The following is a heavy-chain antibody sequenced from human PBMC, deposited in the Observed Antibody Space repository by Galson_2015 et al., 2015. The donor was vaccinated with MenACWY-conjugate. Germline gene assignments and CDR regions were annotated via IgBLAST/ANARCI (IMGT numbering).Heavy chain of an antibody. V-gene: IGHV3-11*05. CDR2: ISSSTYT. D-gene: IGHD1-1*01. CDR1: GFTFSDYY. J-gene: IGHJ4*02. CDR3: ARVQGGTRGVNY. Sequence: SLRLSCAASGFTFSDYYMSWIRQAPGEGLEWVSYISSSTYTDHADSVKGRFTISRDNAKNSLYLQMNSLRAEDTAVYYCARVQGGTRGVNYWGQGTLVTVSS.